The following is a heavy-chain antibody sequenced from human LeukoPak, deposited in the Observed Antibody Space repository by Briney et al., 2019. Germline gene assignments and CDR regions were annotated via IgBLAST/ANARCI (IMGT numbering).Heavy chain of an antibody. Sequence: GGSLRLSCAASGFAFSSYWMTWVRQVPGKGLEWVANVGRDGSEKNYVDSVEGRFTISRDNAKKSLDLEMNSLRVEDTALYYCAKVGTWELQRVFENWGQGTLVTVSP. CDR1: GFAFSSYW. J-gene: IGHJ4*02. D-gene: IGHD1-26*01. CDR3: AKVGTWELQRVFEN. CDR2: VGRDGSEK. V-gene: IGHV3-7*01.